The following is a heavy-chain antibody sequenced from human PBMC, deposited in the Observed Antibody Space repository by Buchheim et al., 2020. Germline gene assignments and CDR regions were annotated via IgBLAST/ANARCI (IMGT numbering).Heavy chain of an antibody. J-gene: IGHJ4*02. D-gene: IGHD3-3*01. V-gene: IGHV4-31*03. CDR1: GGSISSGGYY. Sequence: QVQLQESGPGLVKPSQTLSLTCTVSGGSISSGGYYWSWIRQHRGEGLGWIGYIYYSGSTYYNPSLKSRVTISVETSKNQFSLKLSSVTAADTAVYYCARGLRITIFGVVTLFDYWGQGTL. CDR3: ARGLRITIFGVVTLFDY. CDR2: IYYSGST.